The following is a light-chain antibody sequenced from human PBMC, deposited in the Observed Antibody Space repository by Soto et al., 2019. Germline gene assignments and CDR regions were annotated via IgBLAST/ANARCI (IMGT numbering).Light chain of an antibody. V-gene: IGLV2-23*02. CDR2: EVS. CDR3: CSYAGDIRWV. Sequence: QLVLTQPASVSGSLGQSITISCTGTSSDVGNYNLVSWYQHHPVRAPKLMIYEVSKRPSGVSNRFSGSKSDNTAFLTISGLQAEDEADYYCCSYAGDIRWVFGGGTKLTVL. CDR1: SSDVGNYNL. J-gene: IGLJ3*02.